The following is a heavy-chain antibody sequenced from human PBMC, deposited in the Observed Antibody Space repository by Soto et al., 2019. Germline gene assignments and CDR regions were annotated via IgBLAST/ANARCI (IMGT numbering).Heavy chain of an antibody. CDR3: TTNYYDTSGYDNWFDP. Sequence: GGSLRLSCTASGFTFGDYAMSWFRQAPGKGLEWVGFIRSKAYGGTTVYAASVKGRFTISRDDSKSIAYLQMNSLKTEDTAVYYCTTNYYDTSGYDNWFDPWGRGTQVTVSS. CDR2: IRSKAYGGTT. D-gene: IGHD3-22*01. CDR1: GFTFGDYA. J-gene: IGHJ5*02. V-gene: IGHV3-49*03.